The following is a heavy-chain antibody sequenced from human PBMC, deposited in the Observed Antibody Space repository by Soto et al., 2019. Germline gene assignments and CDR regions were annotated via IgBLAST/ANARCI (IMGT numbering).Heavy chain of an antibody. V-gene: IGHV3-48*02. J-gene: IGHJ6*02. D-gene: IGHD6-13*01. CDR3: ARDNSSSWFNYYYYGMDV. CDR2: ISSSSSTI. CDR1: GFTFSSYS. Sequence: HPGGSLRLSCAASGFTFSSYSMNWVRQAPGKGLEWVSYISSSSSTIYYADSVKGRFTISRDNAKNSLYLQMNSLRDEDTAVYYCARDNSSSWFNYYYYGMDVWGQGTTVTVSS.